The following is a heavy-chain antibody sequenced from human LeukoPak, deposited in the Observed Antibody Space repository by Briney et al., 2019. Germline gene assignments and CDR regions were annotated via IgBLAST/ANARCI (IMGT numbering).Heavy chain of an antibody. CDR3: ARVHWYFDF. J-gene: IGHJ2*01. CDR1: GFTFSSYW. V-gene: IGHV3-7*04. Sequence: GGSLRLSCEASGFTFSSYWMSWVRQAPGKGLEWVAHIKEDGSEKYFVDSVRGRFTLSRDNAKNSLYPQMNSLRAEDTAVYYCARVHWYFDFWGRGTLLTVSS. CDR2: IKEDGSEK.